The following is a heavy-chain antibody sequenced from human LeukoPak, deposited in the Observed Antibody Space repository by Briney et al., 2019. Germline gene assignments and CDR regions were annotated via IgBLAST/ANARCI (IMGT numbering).Heavy chain of an antibody. V-gene: IGHV4-59*01. CDR2: IPYSGST. J-gene: IGHJ6*02. CDR1: GDSISTYY. D-gene: IGHD5-24*01. Sequence: SSETLSLTCTVSGDSISTYYWSWVRQPPGKGLEWIGYIPYSGSTNYNPSLKSRVTISVDTSKNQFSLKVSSVTAADTAVYYCARDRRDGYKFYYNYYGMDVWGQGTTVTVSS. CDR3: ARDRRDGYKFYYNYYGMDV.